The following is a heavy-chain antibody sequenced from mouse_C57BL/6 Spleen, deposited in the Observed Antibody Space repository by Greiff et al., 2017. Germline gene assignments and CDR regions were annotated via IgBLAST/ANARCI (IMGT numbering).Heavy chain of an antibody. CDR2: ISSGSSTI. CDR1: GFTFSDYG. CDR3: ARPIYDGYYGFAY. D-gene: IGHD2-3*01. J-gene: IGHJ3*01. Sequence: EVQLVESGGGLVKPGGSLKLSCAASGFTFSDYGMHWVRQAPEKGLEWVAYISSGSSTIYYADTVKGRFTISRDNAKNTLFLQMTSLRSGDTAMYYCARPIYDGYYGFAYWGQGTLVTVSA. V-gene: IGHV5-17*01.